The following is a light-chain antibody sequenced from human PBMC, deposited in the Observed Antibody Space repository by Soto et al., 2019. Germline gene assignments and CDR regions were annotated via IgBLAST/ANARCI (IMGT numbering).Light chain of an antibody. J-gene: IGKJ2*01. Sequence: IQMTQSPSTLSSSVGDRVTITCRASQSIGSSLVWYQQKPGKGPKLLIYDASTLESGVPSRFSGSGFGTEFALTISSLQPDDFATFYCQQYNSYGTFGQGTKLEIK. CDR3: QQYNSYGT. CDR2: DAS. CDR1: QSIGSS. V-gene: IGKV1-5*01.